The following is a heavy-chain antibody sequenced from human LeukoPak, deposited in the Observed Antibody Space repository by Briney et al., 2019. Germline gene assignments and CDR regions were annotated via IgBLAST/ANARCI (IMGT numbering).Heavy chain of an antibody. CDR2: INAGNGNT. V-gene: IGHV1-3*01. CDR3: ARDGYYGSGSPAEGYYYGMDV. Sequence: ASVKVSCKASGYTFTSYAMRWVRQAPGQRLEWMGWINAGNGNTKYSQKFQGRVTITRDTSASTAYMELSSLRSEDTAVYYCARDGYYGSGSPAEGYYYGMDVWGKGTTVTVSS. CDR1: GYTFTSYA. D-gene: IGHD3-10*01. J-gene: IGHJ6*04.